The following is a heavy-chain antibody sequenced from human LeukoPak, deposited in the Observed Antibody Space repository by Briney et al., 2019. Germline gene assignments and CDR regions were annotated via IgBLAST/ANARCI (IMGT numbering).Heavy chain of an antibody. CDR3: ARSGGYDYFDY. Sequence: GESLKISCKGSGYSFASYWIGWVRQMPGKGLEWLGIIYPGDSHTRYSPSFQGQVTISADKSISAAYLQWSSLKASDTAMYYCARSGGYDYFDYWGQGTLVTVSS. CDR1: GYSFASYW. J-gene: IGHJ4*02. CDR2: IYPGDSHT. D-gene: IGHD5-12*01. V-gene: IGHV5-51*01.